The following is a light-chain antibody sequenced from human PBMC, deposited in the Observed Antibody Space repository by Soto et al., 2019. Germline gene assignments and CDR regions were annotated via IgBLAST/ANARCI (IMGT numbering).Light chain of an antibody. J-gene: IGKJ1*01. V-gene: IGKV3-15*01. CDR1: KSVDSY. CDR3: QQYNDWPWT. Sequence: IVLRAAPACLSGLEIKRSALSCRASKSVDSYLAWYQQKPGQAPRLLIYGASTRATGIPARFSGRGSGTEFTLTITSLQSEDFAVYYRQQYNDWPWTFGQGTKVDIK. CDR2: GAS.